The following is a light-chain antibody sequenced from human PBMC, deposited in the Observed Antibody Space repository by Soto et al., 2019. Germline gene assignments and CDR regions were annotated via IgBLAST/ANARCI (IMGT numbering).Light chain of an antibody. CDR3: QQYGSSPRYT. CDR1: QSVSSSY. V-gene: IGKV3-20*01. Sequence: EIVLTQSPGTLSLSPGERATLSCRASQSVSSSYLAWYQQKPGQAPRLLIYGASSRATGIPDRFSGSRSGTDFTLTISRLEPEDFAVYYCQQYGSSPRYTFGQENMLEIK. CDR2: GAS. J-gene: IGKJ2*01.